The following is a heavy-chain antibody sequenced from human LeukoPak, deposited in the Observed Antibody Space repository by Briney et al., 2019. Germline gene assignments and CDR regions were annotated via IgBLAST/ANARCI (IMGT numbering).Heavy chain of an antibody. D-gene: IGHD6-19*01. CDR1: GYSISSGYY. CDR3: ARDEHIAVAADY. J-gene: IGHJ4*02. CDR2: IYHSGST. V-gene: IGHV4-38-2*02. Sequence: SETLSLTCTVSGYSISSGYYWGWIRQPPGKGLEWIGSIYHSGSTYYNPSLKSRVTISVDTSKNQFSLKLSSVTAADTAVYYCARDEHIAVAADYWGQGTLVTVSS.